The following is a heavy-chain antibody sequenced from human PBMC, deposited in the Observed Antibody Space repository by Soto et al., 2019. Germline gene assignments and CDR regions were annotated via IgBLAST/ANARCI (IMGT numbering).Heavy chain of an antibody. Sequence: QVRLVQSGAEVKKPGASVKVSCKVSGYTLTELSMHWVRQAPGKGLEWMGGFDPEDGETIYAQKFQGRVTMTEDTSTDTAYMELSSLRSEDTAVYYCATYGYSSGWYSVYFDYWGQGTLVTVSS. CDR1: GYTLTELS. V-gene: IGHV1-24*01. J-gene: IGHJ4*02. CDR2: FDPEDGET. CDR3: ATYGYSSGWYSVYFDY. D-gene: IGHD6-19*01.